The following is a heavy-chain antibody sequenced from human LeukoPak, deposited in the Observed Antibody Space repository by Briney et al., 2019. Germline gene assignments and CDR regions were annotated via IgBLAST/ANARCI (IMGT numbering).Heavy chain of an antibody. CDR3: ARVSCSGGSCYSGYCYMDV. J-gene: IGHJ6*03. CDR2: ISSSSSYI. D-gene: IGHD2-15*01. CDR1: GFTFSSYS. Sequence: PGGSLRLSCAASGFTFSSYSMNWVRQAPGKGLEWVSSISSSSSYIYYADSVKGRFTISRDNAKNSLYLQMNSLRAEDTAVYYCARVSCSGGSCYSGYCYMDVWGKGTTVTVSS. V-gene: IGHV3-21*01.